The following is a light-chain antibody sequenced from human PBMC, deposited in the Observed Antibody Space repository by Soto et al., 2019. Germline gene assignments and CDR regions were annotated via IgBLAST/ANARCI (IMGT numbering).Light chain of an antibody. J-gene: IGLJ1*01. CDR3: SSYTSTSTYV. CDR1: SSDFGGYTY. CDR2: DAT. V-gene: IGLV2-14*03. Sequence: QSVLTQPASVSGSPGQSITISCTGTSSDFGGYTYVSWYQQHPGKAPKLMIFDATSRPSGVSNRFSGSKSDNTASLTIAGXXAXDEADYYCSSYTSTSTYVFGTGTKLTVL.